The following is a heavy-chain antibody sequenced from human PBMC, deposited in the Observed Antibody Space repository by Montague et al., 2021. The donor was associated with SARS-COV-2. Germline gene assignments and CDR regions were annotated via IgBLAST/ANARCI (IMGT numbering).Heavy chain of an antibody. J-gene: IGHJ4*01. CDR3: ATQEDPSGWIPGPFDF. D-gene: IGHD6-19*01. CDR2: IYNRGST. Sequence: SETLSLTCTVSGGSISSSSYYWAWIRQPPGKGLEWIGSIYNRGSTYHNPSLKSRVFISFDTSTNQLSLTLTFVTAADTSVYYCATQEDPSGWIPGPFDFWGHGTLLCVSS. V-gene: IGHV4-39*01. CDR1: GGSISSSSYY.